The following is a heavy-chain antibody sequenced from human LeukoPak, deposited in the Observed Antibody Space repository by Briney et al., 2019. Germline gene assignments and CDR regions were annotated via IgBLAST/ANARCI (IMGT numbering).Heavy chain of an antibody. CDR2: ISSSGSTI. V-gene: IGHV3-11*01. CDR3: TRSKQYSSSWYGVFDY. CDR1: GFTFSDYY. Sequence: PGGSLRLSCAASGFTFSDYYMSWIRQAPGKGLEWVSYISSSGSTIYYADSVKGRFTISRDNAKNSLYLQMNSLKTEDTAVYYCTRSKQYSSSWYGVFDYWGQGTLVTVSS. J-gene: IGHJ4*02. D-gene: IGHD6-13*01.